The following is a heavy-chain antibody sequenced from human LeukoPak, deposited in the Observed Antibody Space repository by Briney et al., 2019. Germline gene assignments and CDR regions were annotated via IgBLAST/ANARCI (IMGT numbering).Heavy chain of an antibody. CDR1: GFTFGNSW. V-gene: IGHV3-74*01. CDR3: VVVVEPPDSDGFDV. Sequence: PGGSLRLSCAASGFTFGNSWVHWVRQAPAKGLVWVSLINADGSTTTYADSVKGRFTISRDNARNTVSLHMNSLTIEDTAVYYCVVVVEPPDSDGFDVWGQGTMITVSS. CDR2: INADGSTT. D-gene: IGHD1-14*01. J-gene: IGHJ3*01.